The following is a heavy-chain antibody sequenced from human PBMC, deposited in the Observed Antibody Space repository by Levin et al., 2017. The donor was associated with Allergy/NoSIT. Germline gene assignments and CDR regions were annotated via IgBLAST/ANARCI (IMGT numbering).Heavy chain of an antibody. CDR1: GFTFSTYA. J-gene: IGHJ4*02. CDR3: AKDWWRSSQGAVDH. D-gene: IGHD2-21*01. V-gene: IGHV3-23*01. Sequence: PGGSLRLSCVASGFTFSTYAMNWVRQAPGKGLEWVSSLSGGGGSRTYYADSVKGRFTISRDNSKNTLYLQMNSLRADDMAVYYCAKDWWRSSQGAVDHWGQGTLVTVSS. CDR2: LSGGGGSRT.